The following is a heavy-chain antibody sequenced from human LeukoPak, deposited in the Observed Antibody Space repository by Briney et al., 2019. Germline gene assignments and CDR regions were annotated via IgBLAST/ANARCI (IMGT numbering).Heavy chain of an antibody. CDR2: ISAYNGNT. CDR3: ARALFGNDRVSFTEFDF. Sequence: GASVKVSCKASGYTFTSYGISWVRQAPGQGLEWMGWISAYNGNTNYAQKLQGRVTMTTDTSTSTAYMELRSLRSDDTAVYYCARALFGNDRVSFTEFDFWGLGTLVTVSS. CDR1: GYTFTSYG. D-gene: IGHD1-1*01. J-gene: IGHJ4*02. V-gene: IGHV1-18*01.